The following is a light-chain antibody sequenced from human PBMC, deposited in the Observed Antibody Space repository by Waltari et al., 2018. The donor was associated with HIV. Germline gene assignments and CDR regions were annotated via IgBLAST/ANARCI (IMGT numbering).Light chain of an antibody. CDR2: DDD. CDR1: SPNVGASY. J-gene: IGLJ2*01. CDR3: GTWDNRLTTVV. Sequence: QSVLTQPPSVSAAPGQKVTISCSGGSPNVGASYFSWYQPLPGTAPKLLIYDDDKRPSGIPDRFSGSKSGTSATLGITGLQTGDEADYYCGTWDNRLTTVVFGGGTKLTVL. V-gene: IGLV1-51*01.